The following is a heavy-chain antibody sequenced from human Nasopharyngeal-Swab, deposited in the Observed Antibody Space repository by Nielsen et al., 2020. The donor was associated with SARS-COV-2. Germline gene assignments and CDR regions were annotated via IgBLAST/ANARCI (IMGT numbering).Heavy chain of an antibody. CDR2: ISSSGSIT. J-gene: IGHJ6*02. CDR3: ARFGSRGMDV. Sequence: GESLKISCAASGFSFSEYYMSWIRQAPGKGLEWISDISSSGSITHYADSMKGRFTISRDNAKNSLYLQMNSLRDEDTAVYYCARFGSRGMDVWGQGTTVTVSS. V-gene: IGHV3-11*04. CDR1: GFSFSEYY. D-gene: IGHD3-10*01.